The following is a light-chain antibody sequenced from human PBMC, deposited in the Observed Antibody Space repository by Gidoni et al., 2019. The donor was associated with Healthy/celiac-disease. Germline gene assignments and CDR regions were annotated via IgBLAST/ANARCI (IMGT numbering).Light chain of an antibody. CDR2: QDS. J-gene: IGLJ2*01. Sequence: YELTQPPPVSVSPGQTASITCSGDKLGAKSACWYQQKPGPSPVLVIYQDSKRPSGIPERFSGSNSGNTATLTIRGTQAMDEADYYCQAWDSSTAVVFGGGTKLTVL. CDR1: KLGAKS. CDR3: QAWDSSTAVV. V-gene: IGLV3-1*01.